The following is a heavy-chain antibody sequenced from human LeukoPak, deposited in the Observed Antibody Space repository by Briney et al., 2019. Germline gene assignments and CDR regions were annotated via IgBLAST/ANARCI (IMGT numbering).Heavy chain of an antibody. CDR2: ISSSGSTI. CDR1: GFTFTSYE. V-gene: IGHV3-48*03. Sequence: GGSLRLSCPATGFTFTSYEMNCIRQAPGKGLEWVSYISSSGSTIYYADSVKGRFTIYRDNSKNMLSLQMNTLRAEDTAIYSCAKVSVCFGCYFDYWGQGVLVTVSS. J-gene: IGHJ4*02. CDR3: AKVSVCFGCYFDY. D-gene: IGHD3-16*01.